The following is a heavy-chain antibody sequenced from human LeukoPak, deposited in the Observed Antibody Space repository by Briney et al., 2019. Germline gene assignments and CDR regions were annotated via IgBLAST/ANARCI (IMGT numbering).Heavy chain of an antibody. D-gene: IGHD1-26*01. CDR2: IYTSGST. CDR1: GGSISSYY. V-gene: IGHV4-4*07. CDR3: ARMTVGATLTRAFDI. J-gene: IGHJ3*02. Sequence: SETLSLTCIVSGGSISSYYWSWIRQPAGKGLEWIGRIYTSGSTDYNPSLKSRVTISVDTSKNQFSLKLSSVTAADTAVYYCARMTVGATLTRAFDIWGQGTMVTVSS.